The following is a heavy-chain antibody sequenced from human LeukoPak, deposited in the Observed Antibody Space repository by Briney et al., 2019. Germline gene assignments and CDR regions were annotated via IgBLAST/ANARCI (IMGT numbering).Heavy chain of an antibody. CDR3: ASHYYDSSGRDY. D-gene: IGHD3-22*01. CDR1: GGSISSYY. V-gene: IGHV4-59*01. CDR2: IYYSGST. J-gene: IGHJ4*02. Sequence: PSETLSLTCTVSGGSISSYYWSWIRQPPGKGLEWIGYIYYSGSTNYNPSLKSRVTISVDTSKNQFSLKLSSVTAADTAEYYCASHYYDSSGRDYWGQGTLVTVSS.